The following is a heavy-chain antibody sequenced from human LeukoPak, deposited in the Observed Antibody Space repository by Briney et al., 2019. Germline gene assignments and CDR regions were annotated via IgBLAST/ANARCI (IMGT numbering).Heavy chain of an antibody. CDR3: ARRLTQYDCFDP. D-gene: IGHD2-2*01. Sequence: SQTLSLTCAISGDSVSSNSVTWNWIRQSPSRGLEWLGRTYYRSTWYNDYAVSVGGRITVNPDTSKNQFSLHLNSVTPEDTAVYYCARRLTQYDCFDPWGQGILVTVSS. CDR1: GDSVSSNSVT. J-gene: IGHJ5*02. CDR2: TYYRSTWYN. V-gene: IGHV6-1*01.